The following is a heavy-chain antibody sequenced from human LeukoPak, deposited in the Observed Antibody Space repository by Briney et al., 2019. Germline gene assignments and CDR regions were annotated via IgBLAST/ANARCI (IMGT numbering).Heavy chain of an antibody. CDR3: ARGGRGSAAVVAPRSFDI. CDR1: GFTFSNYW. D-gene: IGHD3-22*01. V-gene: IGHV3-7*03. Sequence: PGGSLRLSCAASGFTFSNYWMGWVRQAPGKRLEWVANMNIDGSEKYYADSVKGRFSISRDNARNSVYLQMASLRVEDTAVYYCARGGRGSAAVVAPRSFDIWGQGTMVTVSS. CDR2: MNIDGSEK. J-gene: IGHJ3*02.